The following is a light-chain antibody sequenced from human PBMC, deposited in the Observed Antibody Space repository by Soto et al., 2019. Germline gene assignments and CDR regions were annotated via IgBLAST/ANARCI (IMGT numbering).Light chain of an antibody. CDR3: QQNDSHPLT. CDR1: QSISSW. CDR2: KAS. J-gene: IGKJ4*01. V-gene: IGKV1-5*03. Sequence: DIQMTQSPSTLSASVGDRVTITCRASQSISSWLAWYQHKPGKAPNLLIYKASSLESGVPSRFSGSGSGTEFTLTVSSLQPDDFATYYCQQNDSHPLTFGGGTKVEIK.